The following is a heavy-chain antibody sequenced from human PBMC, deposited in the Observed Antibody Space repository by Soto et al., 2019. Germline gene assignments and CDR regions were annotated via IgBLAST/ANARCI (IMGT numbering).Heavy chain of an antibody. V-gene: IGHV3-11*05. CDR1: GFRFSDFY. Sequence: QVQLVESGGALVKPGGSLRLSCAASGFRFSDFYMTWIRQAPGKGLEWVSHISTSGSNTNYADSVKGRFTVSRDNANNALYLELDNIRGEETALYFCARDRDTYGHGFFDYWGQGSLVTVSS. D-gene: IGHD2-21*01. CDR3: ARDRDTYGHGFFDY. J-gene: IGHJ4*02. CDR2: ISTSGSNT.